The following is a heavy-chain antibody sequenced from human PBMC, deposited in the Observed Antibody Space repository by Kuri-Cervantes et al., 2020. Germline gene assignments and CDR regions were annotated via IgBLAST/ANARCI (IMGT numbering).Heavy chain of an antibody. CDR2: ITYDGSNK. CDR3: ARDHMVRDNWFDP. V-gene: IGHV3-30-3*01. D-gene: IGHD3-10*01. Sequence: SLKISCAASGFTFSSYAMHWVRQAPGKGLEWVAVITYDGSNKYYADSVKGRFTISRDNSKNTLYLQMNSLRAEDTAVYYCARDHMVRDNWFDPWGQGTLVTVSS. CDR1: GFTFSSYA. J-gene: IGHJ5*02.